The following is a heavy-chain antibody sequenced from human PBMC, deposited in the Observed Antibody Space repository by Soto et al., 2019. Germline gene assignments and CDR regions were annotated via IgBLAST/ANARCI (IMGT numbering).Heavy chain of an antibody. D-gene: IGHD5-18*01. CDR1: GFTFGDYA. CDR2: IRSKAYGGTT. Sequence: GGSLRLSCTASGFTFGDYAMSWLRQAPGKGLEWVGFIRSKAYGGTTEYAASVKGRFTISRDDSKSIAYLQMNSLKTEDTAVYYCTSSGYSYGYALSANGYYFDYWGQGT. V-gene: IGHV3-49*03. CDR3: TSSGYSYGYALSANGYYFDY. J-gene: IGHJ4*02.